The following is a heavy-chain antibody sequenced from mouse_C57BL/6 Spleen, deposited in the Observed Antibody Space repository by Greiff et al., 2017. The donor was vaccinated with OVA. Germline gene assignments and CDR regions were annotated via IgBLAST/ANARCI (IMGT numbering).Heavy chain of an antibody. CDR2: INPNNGGT. CDR1: GYTFTDYY. Sequence: VQLQQSGPELVKPGASVKISCKASGYTFTDYYMNWVKQSHGKSLEWIGDINPNNGGTSYNQKFKGKATLTVDKSSSTAYMELRSLTSEDSAVYYCARSEDYYGSNYAMDYWGQGTSVTVSS. CDR3: ARSEDYYGSNYAMDY. D-gene: IGHD1-1*01. V-gene: IGHV1-26*01. J-gene: IGHJ4*01.